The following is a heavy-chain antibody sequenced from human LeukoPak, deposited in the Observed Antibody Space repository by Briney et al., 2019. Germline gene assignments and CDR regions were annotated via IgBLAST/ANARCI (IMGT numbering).Heavy chain of an antibody. J-gene: IGHJ6*02. CDR2: ISAYNGNT. CDR1: GYTFTSYG. D-gene: IGHD6-19*01. CDR3: ARDLFPRAYSSGWYPLSYPLDV. Sequence: GASVKVSCKASGYTFTSYGISWVRQAPGQGLEWMGWISAYNGNTNYAQKLQGRVTMTTDTSTSTAYMELRSLRSDDTAVYYCARDLFPRAYSSGWYPLSYPLDVWGQGTTVTVSS. V-gene: IGHV1-18*01.